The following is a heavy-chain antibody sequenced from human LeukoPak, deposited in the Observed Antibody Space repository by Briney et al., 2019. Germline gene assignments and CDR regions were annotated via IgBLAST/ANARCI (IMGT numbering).Heavy chain of an antibody. CDR3: ARSELGIVVVPAAIDY. D-gene: IGHD2-2*01. CDR2: INPNSGGT. J-gene: IGHJ4*02. Sequence: PGGSLRLSCAASGFTFSSYAMHWVRQAPGQGLEWMGWINPNSGGTNYAQKFQGRVTMTRDTSISTAYMELSRLRSDDTAVYYCARSELGIVVVPAAIDYWGQGTLVTVSP. V-gene: IGHV1-2*02. CDR1: GFTFSSYA.